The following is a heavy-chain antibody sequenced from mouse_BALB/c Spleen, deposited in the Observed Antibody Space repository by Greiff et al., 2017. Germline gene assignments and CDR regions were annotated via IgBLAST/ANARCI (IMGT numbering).Heavy chain of an antibody. D-gene: IGHD2-1*01. Sequence: VQLQQSGAELARPGASVKLSCKASGYTFTSYWMQWVKQRPGQGLEWIGAIYPGDGDTRYTQKFKGKATLTADKSSSTAYMQLSSLASEDSAVYYCARYGNYEAYWGQGTLVTVSA. V-gene: IGHV1-87*01. CDR1: GYTFTSYW. CDR3: ARYGNYEAY. CDR2: IYPGDGDT. J-gene: IGHJ3*01.